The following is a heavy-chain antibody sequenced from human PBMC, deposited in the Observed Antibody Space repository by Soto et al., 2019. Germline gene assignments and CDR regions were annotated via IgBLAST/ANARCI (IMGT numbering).Heavy chain of an antibody. CDR2: INPNNGGT. CDR3: ARDPGPYGDYSY. CDR1: GYTFTGFY. V-gene: IGHV1-2*02. Sequence: VQLVQSEAEVKKPGASVKVSCKASGYTFTGFYMHWVRQAPGQGLEWMGWINPNNGGTNYVQKFQDRVTMTRDTSINTAYMEWSGLRSDDTAVYYCARDPGPYGDYSYWGQGTLVTVSS. J-gene: IGHJ4*02. D-gene: IGHD4-17*01.